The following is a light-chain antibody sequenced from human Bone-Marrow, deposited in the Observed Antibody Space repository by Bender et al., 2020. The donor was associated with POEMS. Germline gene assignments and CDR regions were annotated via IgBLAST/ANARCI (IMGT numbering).Light chain of an antibody. Sequence: QSVLTQPPSVSAAPGQKVTISCSGSSSNIGSKYVSWYQQLPGTAPKLLIYSNNQWPSGVPARFSGSKSGTSASLAISDIQSEDEGDYYCSSWDDSLSGWVFGGGTKLTVL. V-gene: IGLV1-47*02. CDR3: SSWDDSLSGWV. J-gene: IGLJ3*02. CDR2: SNN. CDR1: SSNIGSKY.